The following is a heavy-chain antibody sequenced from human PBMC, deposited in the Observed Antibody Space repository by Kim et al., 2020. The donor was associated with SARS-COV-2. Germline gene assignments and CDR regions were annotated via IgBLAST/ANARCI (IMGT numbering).Heavy chain of an antibody. CDR3: AREICPGGSSWYCYFDY. Sequence: FQGRVTITADKSTSTAYMELSSLRSEDTAVYYCAREICPGGSSWYCYFDYWGQGTLVTVSS. V-gene: IGHV1-69*04. J-gene: IGHJ4*02. D-gene: IGHD6-13*01.